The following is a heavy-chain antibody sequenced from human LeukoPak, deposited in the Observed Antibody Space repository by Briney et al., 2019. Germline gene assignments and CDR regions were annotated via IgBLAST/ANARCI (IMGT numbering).Heavy chain of an antibody. CDR1: GFTFSSYA. V-gene: IGHV3-30*04. D-gene: IGHD3-10*01. Sequence: PGGSLRLSCAASGFTFSSYAMHWVRQAPGKGLESVAVISYDGSNKYYADSVKGRFTISRDNSKNTLYLQMNSLRAEDTAVYYCAWEVLGANPRQFDYWGQGTLVTVSS. CDR3: AWEVLGANPRQFDY. J-gene: IGHJ4*02. CDR2: ISYDGSNK.